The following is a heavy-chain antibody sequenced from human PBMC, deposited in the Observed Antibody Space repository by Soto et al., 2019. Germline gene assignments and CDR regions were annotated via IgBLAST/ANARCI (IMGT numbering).Heavy chain of an antibody. J-gene: IGHJ6*02. CDR3: AKDQGGRYTLTGYYYYYGMDV. Sequence: GGSLRLSCAASGFTFSSYGMHWVRQAPGKGLEWVAVISYDGSNKYYADSVKGRFTISRDNSKNTLYLQMNSLRAEDTAVYYCAKDQGGRYTLTGYYYYYGMDVWGQGTTVTVSS. D-gene: IGHD3-9*01. CDR1: GFTFSSYG. CDR2: ISYDGSNK. V-gene: IGHV3-30*18.